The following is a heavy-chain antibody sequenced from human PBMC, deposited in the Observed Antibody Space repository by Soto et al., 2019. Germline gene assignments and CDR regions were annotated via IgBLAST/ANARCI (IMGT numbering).Heavy chain of an antibody. V-gene: IGHV4-39*01. CDR1: GFSISSSSYY. Sequence: SEALSLTCTVSGFSISSSSYYWVWIRQPPGKGLEWIGSIYYSGSTYYNPSLMSRVTISVDTSKNQFSLKLSSVTAADTAVYYCARRLRCSGGSCYWFDPWGQGTLVTVSS. CDR2: IYYSGST. J-gene: IGHJ5*02. CDR3: ARRLRCSGGSCYWFDP. D-gene: IGHD2-15*01.